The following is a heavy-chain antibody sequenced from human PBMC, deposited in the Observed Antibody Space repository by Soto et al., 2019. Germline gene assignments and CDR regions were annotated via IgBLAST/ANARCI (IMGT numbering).Heavy chain of an antibody. J-gene: IGHJ1*01. CDR1: GYTVTSYY. CDR2: INPSGGST. CDR3: ARTSGDSDWGAYYCQQ. Sequence: GASVKVSCKASGYTVTSYYMHWVRQAPGQGLEWMGIINPSGGSTSYAQKFQGRVTMTRDTSTSTVYMELSSLRSEDTAVYYCARTSGDSDWGAYYCQQWGKGTLVTVSS. V-gene: IGHV1-46*01. D-gene: IGHD5-12*01.